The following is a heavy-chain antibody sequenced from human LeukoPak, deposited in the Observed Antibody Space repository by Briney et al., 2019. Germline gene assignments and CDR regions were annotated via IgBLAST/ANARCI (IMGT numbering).Heavy chain of an antibody. CDR3: ARRGYDNSGYYSFDY. J-gene: IGHJ4*02. CDR1: GYSFTNYW. CDR2: ISPGASDT. Sequence: GESLKISCKGSGYSFTNYWIGWVRQMPGKGLEWMGIISPGASDTAYSPSFQGQVTISADKSISTAYLQWSSLKASDTAMYFCARRGYDNSGYYSFDYWGQGTLVTVSS. D-gene: IGHD3-22*01. V-gene: IGHV5-51*01.